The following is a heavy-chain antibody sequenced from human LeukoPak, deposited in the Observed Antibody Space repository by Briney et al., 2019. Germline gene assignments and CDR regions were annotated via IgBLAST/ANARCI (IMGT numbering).Heavy chain of an antibody. V-gene: IGHV1-3*01. CDR1: GYTFTSYA. CDR2: INAGNGNT. CDR3: ARGGAAAGSSAWDPYFDY. J-gene: IGHJ4*02. D-gene: IGHD6-13*01. Sequence: GASVKVSCKASGYTFTSYAMHWVRQAPGQRLEWMGWINAGNGNTKYSQKFQGRVTITRDTSASTAYMELSSLRSEDTAVYYCARGGAAAGSSAWDPYFDYWGQGTLVTVSS.